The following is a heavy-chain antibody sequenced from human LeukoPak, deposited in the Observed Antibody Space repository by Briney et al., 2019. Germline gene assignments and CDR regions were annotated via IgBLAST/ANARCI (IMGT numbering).Heavy chain of an antibody. D-gene: IGHD3-3*01. CDR2: IYYSGST. V-gene: IGHV4-59*01. Sequence: PSETLSLTCTVSGGSISSYYWSWIRQPPGKGLEWIGYIYYSGSTNYNPSLKSRVTISVDTSKNQFSLKLSSVTAADTAVYYCARAGITIFGVVDYYYGMDVWGQGTTVTVSS. CDR1: GGSISSYY. CDR3: ARAGITIFGVVDYYYGMDV. J-gene: IGHJ6*02.